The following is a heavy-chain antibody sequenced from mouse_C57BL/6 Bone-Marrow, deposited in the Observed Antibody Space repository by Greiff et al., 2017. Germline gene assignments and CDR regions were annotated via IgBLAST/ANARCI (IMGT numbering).Heavy chain of an antibody. Sequence: QVQLQQPGAELVKPGASVKMSCKASGYTFTSYWITWVKQRPGQGLEWIGDIYPGSGSTNYNEKFKSKATLTVDTSSSTAYMQLSSLTSEDSAVYYCARRWDYDSGAYFDYWGQGTTLTVSS. CDR3: ARRWDYDSGAYFDY. D-gene: IGHD2-4*01. CDR2: IYPGSGST. V-gene: IGHV1-55*01. CDR1: GYTFTSYW. J-gene: IGHJ2*01.